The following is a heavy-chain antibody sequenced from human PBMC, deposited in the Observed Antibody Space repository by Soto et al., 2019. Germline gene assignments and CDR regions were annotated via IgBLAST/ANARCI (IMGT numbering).Heavy chain of an antibody. V-gene: IGHV3-7*01. D-gene: IGHD6-13*01. CDR2: IKQDGSEK. CDR3: ARDVGIAAAGDDY. CDR1: GFTFSSYW. Sequence: GGSLRLSCAASGFTFSSYWMSWVRQAPGKGLEWVANIKQDGSEKYYVDSVKGRFTISRDNAKNSLYLQMNSLRAEDTAVYYCARDVGIAAAGDDYWGQGTLVTVSS. J-gene: IGHJ4*02.